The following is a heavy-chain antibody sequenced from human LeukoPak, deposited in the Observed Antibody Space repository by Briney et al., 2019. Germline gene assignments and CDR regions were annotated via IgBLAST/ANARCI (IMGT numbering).Heavy chain of an antibody. V-gene: IGHV3-48*01. J-gene: IGHJ4*02. CDR2: IGSSSSSI. CDR1: GFTFSSYS. D-gene: IGHD1-7*01. CDR3: ARGDNWNYGVDY. Sequence: GGSLRLSCAASGFTFSSYSMNWVRQAPGKGLEWVSYIGSSSSSIYYADSVKGRFTISRDNAENSLYLQMNSLRAEDTAVYYCARGDNWNYGVDYWGQGTLVIVSS.